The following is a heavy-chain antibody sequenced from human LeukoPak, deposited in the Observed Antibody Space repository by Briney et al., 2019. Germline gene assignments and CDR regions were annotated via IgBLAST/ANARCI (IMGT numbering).Heavy chain of an antibody. D-gene: IGHD5-18*01. Sequence: GASGTVSFTTSGYTFTSYYMHWVRQAPGQGLEWMGIINPSGGSTSYAQKFQGRVTMTRDTSTSTVYMELSSLRSEDTAVYYCARFPNTAMVMGLEYYYYGMDVWGQGTTVTVSS. CDR3: ARFPNTAMVMGLEYYYYGMDV. J-gene: IGHJ6*02. CDR1: GYTFTSYY. CDR2: INPSGGST. V-gene: IGHV1-46*01.